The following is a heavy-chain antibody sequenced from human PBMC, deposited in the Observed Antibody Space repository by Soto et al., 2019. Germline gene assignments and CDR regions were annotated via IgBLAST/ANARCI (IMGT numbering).Heavy chain of an antibody. J-gene: IGHJ4*02. V-gene: IGHV3-74*01. Sequence: VQLVESGGGLVQPGGSLRLSCAGSGFTFNMCWMHWVRQVPGKGPVWVARIYNDGTYADYADSVKGRFTISRDNAKDTLYLQMNDLRAEDSALYHCTRGPRATSAGTSAHWGQGTLVTVSS. CDR2: IYNDGTYA. CDR1: GFTFNMCW. CDR3: TRGPRATSAGTSAH. D-gene: IGHD6-13*01.